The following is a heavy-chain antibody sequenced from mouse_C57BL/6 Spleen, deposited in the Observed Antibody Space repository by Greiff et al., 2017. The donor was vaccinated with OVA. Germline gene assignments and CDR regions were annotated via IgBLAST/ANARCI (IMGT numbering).Heavy chain of an antibody. CDR3: ARGRGYDEVYWYFDV. Sequence: QVQLQQPGAELVKPGASVQMSCKASGYTFTSYWITWVKQRPGQGLEWIGDIYPGSGSTNYNEKFKSKATLTVDTSSSTAYMQLSSLTSEDSAVYYCARGRGYDEVYWYFDVWGTGTTVTVSS. V-gene: IGHV1-55*01. CDR2: IYPGSGST. J-gene: IGHJ1*03. D-gene: IGHD2-2*01. CDR1: GYTFTSYW.